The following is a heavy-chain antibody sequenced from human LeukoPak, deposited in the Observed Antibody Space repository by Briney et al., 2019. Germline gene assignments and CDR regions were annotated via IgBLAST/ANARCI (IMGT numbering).Heavy chain of an antibody. V-gene: IGHV5-51*01. J-gene: IGHJ4*02. CDR1: GYSFTSYW. CDR3: ARSGSTGYYYLSPTDY. Sequence: GESLQISCKGSGYSFTSYWIGWVRQMPGKGMEWMGMIYSGDYDTRYSPSFPGQVTISADKSISTAYLQWSSLKASDTAMYYCARSGSTGYYYLSPTDYWGQGTLVTVSS. CDR2: IYSGDYDT. D-gene: IGHD3-22*01.